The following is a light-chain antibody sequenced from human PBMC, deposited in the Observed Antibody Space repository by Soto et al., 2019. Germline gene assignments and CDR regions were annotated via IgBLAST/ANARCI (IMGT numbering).Light chain of an antibody. J-gene: IGLJ1*01. Sequence: QSVLTQPPSASGTPGQRVTISCSGSSSNIGTNPVNWYQQLPGRAPKLLIYSNKQRPSGVPDRFSGSKSGTSASLAISGLQSEDEADYYCAAWDDSLNGYVFGTGTKVTVL. V-gene: IGLV1-44*01. CDR1: SSNIGTNP. CDR3: AAWDDSLNGYV. CDR2: SNK.